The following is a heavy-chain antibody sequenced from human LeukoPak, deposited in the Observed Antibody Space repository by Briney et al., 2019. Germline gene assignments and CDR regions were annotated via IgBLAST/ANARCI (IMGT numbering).Heavy chain of an antibody. V-gene: IGHV3-30*18. CDR1: GFTFSSYG. Sequence: GRSLRLSCAASGFTFSSYGMHWVRQAPGKGLEWVAVISYDGSNKYYADSVKGRFTISRDNSKNTLYLQMNSLRAEDTVVYYCAKDSTGPADYWGQGTLVTVSS. CDR2: ISYDGSNK. J-gene: IGHJ4*02. D-gene: IGHD3-9*01. CDR3: AKDSTGPADY.